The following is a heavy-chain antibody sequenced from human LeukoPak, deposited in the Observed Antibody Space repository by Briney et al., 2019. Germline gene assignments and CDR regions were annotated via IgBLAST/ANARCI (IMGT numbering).Heavy chain of an antibody. Sequence: PGRSLRLSCAASGFTFDDYAMHWVRQAPGKGLEWVSGISWNSGSIGYADSVKGRFTISRDNAKNSLYLQMNSLRAEDTALYYCARGGREDYDSRHGVDYWGQGTLVTVSS. CDR2: ISWNSGSI. D-gene: IGHD3-22*01. CDR1: GFTFDDYA. J-gene: IGHJ4*02. V-gene: IGHV3-9*01. CDR3: ARGGREDYDSRHGVDY.